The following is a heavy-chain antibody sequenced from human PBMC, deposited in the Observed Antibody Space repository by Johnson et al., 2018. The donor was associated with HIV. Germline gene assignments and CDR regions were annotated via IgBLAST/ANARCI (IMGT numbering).Heavy chain of an antibody. Sequence: QVQLVESGGGVVQPGRSLRLYCAASGFTFSSYAMHWVRQAPGKGLEWVAVISYDGSNKYYADSVKGRFTISRDNSKNTLYLQMNSLRAEDTAVYYCARGDYDILTGYAFDIWGQGTMVTVSS. V-gene: IGHV3-30-3*01. CDR2: ISYDGSNK. CDR3: ARGDYDILTGYAFDI. J-gene: IGHJ3*02. CDR1: GFTFSSYA. D-gene: IGHD3-9*01.